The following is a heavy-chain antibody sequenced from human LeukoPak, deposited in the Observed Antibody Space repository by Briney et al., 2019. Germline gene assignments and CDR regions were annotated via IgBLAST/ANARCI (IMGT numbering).Heavy chain of an antibody. CDR1: GFSTSTYS. Sequence: PGGSLRLSCAASGFSTSTYSMGWVRQAPGKGLEWVSYIGSTSMYADSVKGRFTISRDNAKNSLFLQMNSLRAEDTAVYYCARDGPPVGAGDFDYWGQGTPVTVSS. CDR2: IGSTSM. J-gene: IGHJ4*02. CDR3: ARDGPPVGAGDFDY. D-gene: IGHD3-10*01. V-gene: IGHV3-48*01.